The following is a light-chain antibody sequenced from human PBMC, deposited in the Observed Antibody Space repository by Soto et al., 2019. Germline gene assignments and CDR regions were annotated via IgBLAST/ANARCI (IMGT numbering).Light chain of an antibody. CDR3: QSFDSSDQV. CDR2: EDN. Sequence: NFMLIQPHSVSESPGKTVTISCTRSSGSIASNYVQWYQQRSGSSPTTVIYEDNQRPSGVPDRFSGSIDSSSNSASLTISGLKTEDEADYYCQSFDSSDQVFGGGTKLTVL. CDR1: SGSIASNY. V-gene: IGLV6-57*01. J-gene: IGLJ3*02.